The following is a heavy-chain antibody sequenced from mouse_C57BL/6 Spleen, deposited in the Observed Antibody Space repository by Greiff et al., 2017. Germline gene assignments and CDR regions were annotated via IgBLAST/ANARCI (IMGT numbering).Heavy chain of an antibody. V-gene: IGHV1-54*01. CDR2: INPGSGGT. CDR3: AGTGGGTFDY. CDR1: GYAFTNYL. Sequence: QVQLQQSGAELVRPGTSVKVSCKASGYAFTNYLIEWVKQRPGQGLEWIGVINPGSGGTNYNEKFKGKATLTADKSSSTAYMQLSSLPSDDSAVYFCAGTGGGTFDYWGQGTTLTVSS. J-gene: IGHJ2*01. D-gene: IGHD1-1*02.